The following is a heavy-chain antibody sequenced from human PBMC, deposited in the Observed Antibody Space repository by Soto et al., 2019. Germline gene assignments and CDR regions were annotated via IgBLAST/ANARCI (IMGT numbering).Heavy chain of an antibody. CDR3: ERHFGXSSGYYLPYFDY. V-gene: IGHV4-39*01. CDR1: GGSISSSSYY. CDR2: IYYSGST. Sequence: PSETLSLTCTASGGSISSSSYYWGWIRQPPGKGLEWIGSIYYSGSTYYNPSLKSRVTISVDTSKNQFSLKLSSVTAADTAVYYCERHFGXSSGYYLPYFDYWGQGTLVTVS. J-gene: IGHJ4*02. D-gene: IGHD3-22*01.